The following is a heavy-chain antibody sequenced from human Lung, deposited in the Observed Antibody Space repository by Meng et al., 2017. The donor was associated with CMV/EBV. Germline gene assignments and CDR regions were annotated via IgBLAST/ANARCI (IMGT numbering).Heavy chain of an antibody. J-gene: IGHJ6*02. V-gene: IGHV4-34*01. D-gene: IGHD2-2*01. CDR3: ARGMGYTDMPKLLKSRRPKDYYYGLDV. CDR1: GGSLSGFY. CDR2: VSHSGST. Sequence: SQTLSLTXAVYGGSLSGFYWTWVRQAPGKGLEWIGAVSHSGSTNHNPSLATRVTMSVDTSKKQFSLQLKSLTAADTAIYYCARGMGYTDMPKLLKSRRPKDYYYGLDVWGQGTXVTVSS.